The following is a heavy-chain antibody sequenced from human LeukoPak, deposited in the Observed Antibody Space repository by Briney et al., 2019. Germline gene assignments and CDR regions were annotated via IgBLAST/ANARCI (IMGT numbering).Heavy chain of an antibody. Sequence: SETLSLTCAVYGGSFSGYYWSWIRQPPGKGLEWIGEINHSGSTNYNPSLKSRVTISVDTSKNQFSLKLSSVTAADTAVYYCAMGQQLVSDAFDIWGQGTMVTVPS. CDR3: AMGQQLVSDAFDI. D-gene: IGHD6-13*01. CDR1: GGSFSGYY. V-gene: IGHV4-34*01. J-gene: IGHJ3*02. CDR2: INHSGST.